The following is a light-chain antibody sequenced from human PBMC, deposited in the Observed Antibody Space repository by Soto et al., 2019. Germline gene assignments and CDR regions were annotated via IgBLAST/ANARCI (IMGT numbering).Light chain of an antibody. Sequence: QSALTQPASVSGSPGQSITISCTGTSSHVGTYNLVSWYQQYSGKAPKLMIYEVSKRPSGVSNRFSGSKSGNTASLTISGLQDEDEDDYYCCSYAGTNTYVLGTGTKLTVL. CDR3: CSYAGTNTYV. V-gene: IGLV2-23*02. CDR2: EVS. J-gene: IGLJ1*01. CDR1: SSHVGTYNL.